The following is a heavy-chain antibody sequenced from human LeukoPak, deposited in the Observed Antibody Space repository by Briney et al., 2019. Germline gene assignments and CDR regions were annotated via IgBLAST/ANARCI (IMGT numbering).Heavy chain of an antibody. D-gene: IGHD2-2*03. J-gene: IGHJ6*04. V-gene: IGHV3-7*01. CDR2: IKHDGTEK. CDR1: EFSLTNFW. Sequence: GGSLRLSCVASEFSLTNFWMTWVRRAPGRGLEWVANIKHDGTEKFYVDSVKGRFTISRDNAKNSLYLQMNRLRAEDTAVYYCATFVGIVSGTYTVPGGLLVWGKGTTVTVSS. CDR3: ATFVGIVSGTYTVPGGLLV.